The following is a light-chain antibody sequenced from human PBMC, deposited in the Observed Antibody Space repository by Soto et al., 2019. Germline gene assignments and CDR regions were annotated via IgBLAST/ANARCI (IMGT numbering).Light chain of an antibody. V-gene: IGKV3-20*01. Sequence: DIVLTQSPGTLSLSPGERATLSSRTSQSVSSAYLAWYQQKPGRAPRLLIYAASSRATGIPVRFSGSGSGTDFTLTISRLEPEDFAVYYCQQYGRSPSTFGGGTKVEIK. J-gene: IGKJ4*01. CDR3: QQYGRSPST. CDR2: AAS. CDR1: QSVSSAY.